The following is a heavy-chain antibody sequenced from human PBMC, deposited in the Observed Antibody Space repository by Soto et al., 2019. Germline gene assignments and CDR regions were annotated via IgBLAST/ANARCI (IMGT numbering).Heavy chain of an antibody. CDR1: GFTFNNAW. V-gene: IGHV3-15*07. J-gene: IGHJ4*02. CDR2: IKSKTNGGTS. Sequence: GGSLRLSCAASGFTFNNAWINWIRQVPGKGLEWVGRIKSKTNGGTSDYAASVRGRFAVYREDSKNMAYLQMSSLKTEDTGIYYCTTDSYSSVVVVRFDYWGQGTVVTVSS. CDR3: TTDSYSSVVVVRFDY. D-gene: IGHD2-15*01.